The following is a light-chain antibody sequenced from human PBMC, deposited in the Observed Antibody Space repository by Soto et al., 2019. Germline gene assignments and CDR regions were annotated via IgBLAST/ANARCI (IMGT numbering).Light chain of an antibody. J-gene: IGKJ1*01. Sequence: EIVLTQSPATLSLSPGERATLSCRAGQSLSTYLAWYQQKPGQAPRLLIYDASNRATGVSARFSGSGSGTDFTLTISRLEPEDFVVYYCQQYGSSFPTFGQGTKVDIK. CDR1: QSLSTY. CDR2: DAS. V-gene: IGKV3-11*01. CDR3: QQYGSSFPT.